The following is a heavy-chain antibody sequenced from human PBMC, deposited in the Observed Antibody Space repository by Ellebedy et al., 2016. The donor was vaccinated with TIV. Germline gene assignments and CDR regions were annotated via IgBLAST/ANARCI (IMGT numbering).Heavy chain of an antibody. J-gene: IGHJ4*02. Sequence: SETLSLTCSVSGGSISNYYWSWIRQPAGKGLEWIGRIYTSGSRNYNPSLKSRVTMSVDTSKRQVTLRLSSVTAADTAVYYCARDLYGESLDYWGRGTLVTVS. D-gene: IGHD4-17*01. V-gene: IGHV4-4*07. CDR2: IYTSGSR. CDR3: ARDLYGESLDY. CDR1: GGSISNYY.